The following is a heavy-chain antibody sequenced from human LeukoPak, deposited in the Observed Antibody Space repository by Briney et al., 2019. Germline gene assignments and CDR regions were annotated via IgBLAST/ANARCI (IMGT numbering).Heavy chain of an antibody. D-gene: IGHD4-17*01. CDR2: IYYSGST. CDR3: ARQKSNYGDYVELFDY. CDR1: GGSISSSSYY. Sequence: SETLSLTCTVSGGSISSSSYYWGWIRQPPGKGLEWIGSIYYSGSTYYNPSLKSRVTISVDTSKHQFSLKLSSVTAADTAVYYCARQKSNYGDYVELFDYWGQGTLVTVSS. V-gene: IGHV4-39*01. J-gene: IGHJ4*02.